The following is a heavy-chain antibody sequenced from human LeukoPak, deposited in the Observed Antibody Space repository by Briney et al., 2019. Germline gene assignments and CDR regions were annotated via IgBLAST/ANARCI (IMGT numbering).Heavy chain of an antibody. J-gene: IGHJ4*02. Sequence: GGSLRLSCAASGFTFSTYAMHWVRQTPGKGLEYVSAISTNGGGTYYANSVNGRFTISRDNSKNTLYLQMGSLRAEDMAVYYCARYCSGVSCYSGYDYWGQGTLVTVSS. CDR1: GFTFSTYA. D-gene: IGHD2-15*01. CDR2: ISTNGGGT. CDR3: ARYCSGVSCYSGYDY. V-gene: IGHV3-64*01.